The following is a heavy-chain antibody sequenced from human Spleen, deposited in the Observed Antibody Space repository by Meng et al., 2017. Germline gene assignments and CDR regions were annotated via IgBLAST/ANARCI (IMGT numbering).Heavy chain of an antibody. D-gene: IGHD4-17*01. V-gene: IGHV2-5*01. CDR2: IYCNDDG. Sequence: QITLKESGPALDKPTQTLTVYCTFSGFLLFTNGVGVGWIRQPPGKAPEWLALIYCNDDGRYSPSLKSRLTITKDISRNQVVRTMTNMDPVDTATYYCVHSEVTTYYFDYWGQGILVTVSS. CDR3: VHSEVTTYYFDY. J-gene: IGHJ4*02. CDR1: GFLLFTNGVG.